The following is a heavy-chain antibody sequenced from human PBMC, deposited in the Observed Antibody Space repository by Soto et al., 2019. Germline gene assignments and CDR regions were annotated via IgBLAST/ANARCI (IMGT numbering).Heavy chain of an antibody. Sequence: GGSLRLSCAASEFTFDDYAMHWVRQAPGKGLEWVSGISWNSGSIGYADSVKGRFTISRDNTKNSLYLQMNSLRAEDTALYYCAKYGNGMDVWGQGTTVTVSS. V-gene: IGHV3-9*01. CDR2: ISWNSGSI. CDR3: AKYGNGMDV. CDR1: EFTFDDYA. D-gene: IGHD4-17*01. J-gene: IGHJ6*02.